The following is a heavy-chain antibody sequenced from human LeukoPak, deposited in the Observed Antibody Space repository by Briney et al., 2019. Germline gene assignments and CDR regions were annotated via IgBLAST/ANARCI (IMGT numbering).Heavy chain of an antibody. V-gene: IGHV3-23*01. CDR3: AKAPYYDSSGYYGGWGDY. CDR1: GFTFSSYA. D-gene: IGHD3-22*01. J-gene: IGHJ4*02. Sequence: SGGSLRLSCAASGFTFSSYAMSWVRQAPGKGLEWVSAISCSGGSTYYADSVKGRFTISRDNSKNTLYLQMNSLRAEDTAVYYCAKAPYYDSSGYYGGWGDYWGQGTLVTVSS. CDR2: ISCSGGST.